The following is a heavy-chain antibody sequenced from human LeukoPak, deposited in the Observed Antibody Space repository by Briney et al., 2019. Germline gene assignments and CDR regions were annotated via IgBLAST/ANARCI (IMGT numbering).Heavy chain of an antibody. CDR3: ARDWPVVPTINMVRGVMQVVDY. J-gene: IGHJ4*02. D-gene: IGHD3-10*01. CDR2: IKQEGREQ. CDR1: GFNLSSYW. Sequence: PGGSLRLSCAASGFNLSSYWMSWVGQAAAKGGQWVAYIKQEGREQYYVDSGQGRFTSSRDNAKNSLYLQMNSLRAEDTAVYYCARDWPVVPTINMVRGVMQVVDYWGQGTLVTVSS. V-gene: IGHV3-7*01.